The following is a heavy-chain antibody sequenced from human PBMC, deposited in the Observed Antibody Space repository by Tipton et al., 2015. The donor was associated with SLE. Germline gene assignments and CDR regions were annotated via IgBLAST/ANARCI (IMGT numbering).Heavy chain of an antibody. CDR3: ARDVGGYNTGWFPYYFDY. V-gene: IGHV4-34*09. CDR1: GGSISSFH. CDR2: INHSGST. J-gene: IGHJ4*02. Sequence: TLSLTCTVSGGSISSFHWSWIRQPPGKGLEWIGEINHSGSTNYNSSLKSRLTISVDTSKNQFSLKLSSVTAADTAVYYCARDVGGYNTGWFPYYFDYWGQGTLVTVSS. D-gene: IGHD2-8*02.